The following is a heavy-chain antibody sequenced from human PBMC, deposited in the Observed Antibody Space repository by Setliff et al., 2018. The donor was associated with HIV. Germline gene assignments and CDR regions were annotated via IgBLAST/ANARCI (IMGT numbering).Heavy chain of an antibody. CDR1: GFPFNDAW. D-gene: IGHD3-3*01. V-gene: IGHV3-15*01. CDR2: IKSKTDGGTT. J-gene: IGHJ4*02. Sequence: GGSLRLSCGGSGFPFNDAWMTWVRQAPGKGLEWIGRIKSKTDGGTTDYAAPVKGRFTISRDDPKTTLYLQMNSLKSEDTAIYYCTTGSNSFWSGYSKHWGQGALVTVSS. CDR3: TTGSNSFWSGYSKH.